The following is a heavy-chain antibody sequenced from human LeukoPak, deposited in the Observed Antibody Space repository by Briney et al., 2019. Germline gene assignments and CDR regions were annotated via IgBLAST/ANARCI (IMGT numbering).Heavy chain of an antibody. V-gene: IGHV3-48*01. Sequence: QPGGSLRLSCAASGFSFSTYAMNWVRQAPGKGLEWIAYIGSRGDTIYYADSVKGRFTMSRDNSKNTLYLQMNSLRSEDAAVYYCAKVRTQYCSSGNCFNYYFEYWGQGTLVTVSS. CDR3: AKVRTQYCSSGNCFNYYFEY. CDR2: IGSRGDTI. J-gene: IGHJ4*02. D-gene: IGHD2-15*01. CDR1: GFSFSTYA.